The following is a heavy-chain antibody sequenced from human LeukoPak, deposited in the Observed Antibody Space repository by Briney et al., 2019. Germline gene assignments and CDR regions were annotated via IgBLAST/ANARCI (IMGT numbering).Heavy chain of an antibody. D-gene: IGHD3-10*01. V-gene: IGHV1-2*02. CDR1: RYTFTGYY. Sequence: ASVKVSCKASRYTFTGYYMHWVRQAPGQGLEWMGWINPNSGGTNYAQKFQGRVTMTRDTSISTVYMELSRLRSDDTAVYYCAGDLEELWFGGFYWGQGTLVTVSS. CDR2: INPNSGGT. J-gene: IGHJ4*02. CDR3: AGDLEELWFGGFY.